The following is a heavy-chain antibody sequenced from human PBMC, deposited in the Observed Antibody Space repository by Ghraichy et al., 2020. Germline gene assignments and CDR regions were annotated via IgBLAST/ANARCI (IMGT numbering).Heavy chain of an antibody. CDR1: GFTVSSTY. D-gene: IGHD3-22*01. V-gene: IGHV3-53*01. Sequence: GESLNISCAASGFTVSSTYMSWVRQAPGKGLEWVSVLYSGGNTYYADSVKGRFTISRDNSKNTLYLQMNSLRAEDTAVYYCATEASSGNYFYHMDVWGQGTTVTVSS. J-gene: IGHJ6*02. CDR3: ATEASSGNYFYHMDV. CDR2: LYSGGNT.